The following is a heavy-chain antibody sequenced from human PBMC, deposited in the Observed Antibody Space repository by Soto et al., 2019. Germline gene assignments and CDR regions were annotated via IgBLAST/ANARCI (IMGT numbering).Heavy chain of an antibody. J-gene: IGHJ4*02. Sequence: VQLVESGGGVVQPGRSLRLSCAASGFTFSDYAMHWVRQAPGKGLEWVAVVSHDGRNTHYADSVKGRFTISRDSSKNTVSLEMTRLGAGDTAGYLCAKGGRQWLVTSDFNYWGQGALVTVSS. CDR2: VSHDGRNT. CDR3: AKGGRQWLVTSDFNY. D-gene: IGHD6-19*01. CDR1: GFTFSDYA. V-gene: IGHV3-30*18.